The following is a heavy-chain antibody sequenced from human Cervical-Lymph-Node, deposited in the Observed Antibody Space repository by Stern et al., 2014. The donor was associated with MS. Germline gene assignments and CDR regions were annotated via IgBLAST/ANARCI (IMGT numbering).Heavy chain of an antibody. V-gene: IGHV1-3*01. Sequence: VHLVESGAEVKKPGASVKVSCKASGYTFTSYAMHWVRQAPGQRLEWMGWINAGNGNTKYSQKFQGRVTITRDTSASTAYMELSSLRSEDTAVYYCARDRSTSWSYDYWGQGTLVTVSS. J-gene: IGHJ4*02. CDR2: INAGNGNT. CDR3: ARDRSTSWSYDY. CDR1: GYTFTSYA. D-gene: IGHD2-2*01.